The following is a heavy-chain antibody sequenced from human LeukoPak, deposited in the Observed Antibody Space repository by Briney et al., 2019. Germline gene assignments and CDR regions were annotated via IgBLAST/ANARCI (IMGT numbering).Heavy chain of an antibody. Sequence: GGSLRLSCAASGFTLSNYGMHWVRQAPGKGLEWVAVIWYDGSNKYYADSVKGRFTISRDNSKNTLYLQMNSLRAEDTAVYYCARGATVTTFVSSQRDYYYYHGMDVWGQGTTVTVSS. CDR2: IWYDGSNK. V-gene: IGHV3-33*01. D-gene: IGHD4-17*01. CDR1: GFTLSNYG. CDR3: ARGATVTTFVSSQRDYYYYHGMDV. J-gene: IGHJ6*02.